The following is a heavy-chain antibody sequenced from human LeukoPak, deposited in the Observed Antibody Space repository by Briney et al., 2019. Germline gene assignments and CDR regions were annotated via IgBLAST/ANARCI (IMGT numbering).Heavy chain of an antibody. D-gene: IGHD2-2*01. J-gene: IGHJ4*02. Sequence: SETLSLTCAVSGYSISSGYYWGWIRQPPGKGLEGIGSIYHSGSTYYNPSLKSRVTISVDTSKNQSSLELSSVPAADTAVYYCAKLREREDIVVVPAASEYYFDYWGQGTLVTVSS. V-gene: IGHV4-38-2*01. CDR1: GYSISSGYY. CDR3: AKLREREDIVVVPAASEYYFDY. CDR2: IYHSGST.